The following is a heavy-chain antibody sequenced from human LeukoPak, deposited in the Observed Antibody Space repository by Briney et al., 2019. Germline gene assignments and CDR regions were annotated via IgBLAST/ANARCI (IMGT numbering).Heavy chain of an antibody. J-gene: IGHJ4*02. Sequence: GGSLRLSCAASGFTLSSYSMNWVRQAPGKGLEWVSYISSSSSTIYYADSVKGRFTISRDNAKNSLYLQMNSLRTEDTALYYCAKGLLWFGELVGYFDYWGQGTLVTVSS. CDR2: ISSSSSTI. V-gene: IGHV3-48*01. D-gene: IGHD3-10*01. CDR1: GFTLSSYS. CDR3: AKGLLWFGELVGYFDY.